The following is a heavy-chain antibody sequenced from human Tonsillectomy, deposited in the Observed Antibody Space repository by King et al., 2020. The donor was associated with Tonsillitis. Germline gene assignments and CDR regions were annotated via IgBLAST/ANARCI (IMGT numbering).Heavy chain of an antibody. J-gene: IGHJ6*02. CDR3: ARRDGALDYYYYGLDV. CDR1: GFSFSSYA. V-gene: IGHV3-30-3*01. CDR2: ISFDGSHK. Sequence: HEQLVQSGGGVVQPGRSLRLSCAASGFSFSSYAMHWVRQAPGKGLELVAEISFDGSHKYYAGSVKGRFTISRDNSKNTLFLQMNSLRAEDTAVYYCARRDGALDYYYYGLDVWGQGTTVTVSS. D-gene: IGHD4-17*01.